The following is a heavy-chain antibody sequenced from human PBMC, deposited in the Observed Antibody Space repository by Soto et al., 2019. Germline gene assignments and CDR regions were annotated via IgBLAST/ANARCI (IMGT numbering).Heavy chain of an antibody. D-gene: IGHD1-7*01. CDR2: IYRTGST. Sequence: PETLSLTCAVSGGSFTSNNWWTWVRQPPGQGLEWIGEIYRTGSTNYNPSLKSRVTISLDKSENQFSLKVTSLTAADTAVYYCASRDPGTSVDYWGQGTLVTVSS. CDR1: GGSFTSNNW. J-gene: IGHJ4*02. V-gene: IGHV4-4*03. CDR3: ASRDPGTSVDY.